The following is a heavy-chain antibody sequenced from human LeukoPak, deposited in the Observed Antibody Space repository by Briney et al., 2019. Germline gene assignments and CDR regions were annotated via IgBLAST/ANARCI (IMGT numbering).Heavy chain of an antibody. J-gene: IGHJ4*02. CDR2: ISYDGSNK. Sequence: PGRSLRLSCAASGFTFSSYGMHWVRQAPGKGLEWVAVISYDGSNKYYADSVKGRFTISRDNSKNTLYLQMNSLRAEDTAVYYCAKVPRFGELSRYFDYWGQGTLVTVSS. CDR3: AKVPRFGELSRYFDY. D-gene: IGHD3-10*01. CDR1: GFTFSSYG. V-gene: IGHV3-30*18.